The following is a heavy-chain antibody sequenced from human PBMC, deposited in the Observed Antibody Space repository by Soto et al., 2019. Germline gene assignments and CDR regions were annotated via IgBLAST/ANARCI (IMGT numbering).Heavy chain of an antibody. CDR1: GGSITSSSHY. V-gene: IGHV4-39*01. J-gene: IGHJ4*02. CDR2: IYYDGNT. CDR3: ARSSITPRLFMYPFDY. Sequence: PSETLSLTCTVSGGSITSSSHYWGWIRQPPGKGLECIGNIYYDGNTYYNPSLKSRVTISLDTSKNQFSLRLNSVTAADTAVYYCARSSITPRLFMYPFDYWRQGTLVTV. D-gene: IGHD6-6*01.